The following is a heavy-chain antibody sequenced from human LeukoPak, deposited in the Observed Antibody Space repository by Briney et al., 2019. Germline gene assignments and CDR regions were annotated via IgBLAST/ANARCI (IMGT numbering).Heavy chain of an antibody. CDR3: ANSNNRGPPTH. J-gene: IGHJ4*02. CDR2: IYAGGST. Sequence: GGSLRLSCAASGFTVSNSYMNWVRQAPGKGLEWVSLIYAGGSTYHADSVKGRFTISRDNSKNTMYLQMNNLRVEDTAVYYCANSNNRGPPTHWGRGTLVTVSS. V-gene: IGHV3-53*01. D-gene: IGHD1-14*01. CDR1: GFTVSNSY.